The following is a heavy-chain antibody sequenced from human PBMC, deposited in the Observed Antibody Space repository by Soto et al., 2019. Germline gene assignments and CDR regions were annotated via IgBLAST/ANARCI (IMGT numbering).Heavy chain of an antibody. D-gene: IGHD6-6*01. CDR2: IDPSDSYT. Sequence: GESLKISCNGSGYSFTSYWISWVRQMPGKGLEWMGRIDPSDSYTNYSPSFQGHVTISADKSISTAYLQWSSLKASDTAMYYCARSSSPEYYYYYGMDVWGQGTTVTVSS. CDR3: ARSSSPEYYYYYGMDV. V-gene: IGHV5-10-1*01. J-gene: IGHJ6*02. CDR1: GYSFTSYW.